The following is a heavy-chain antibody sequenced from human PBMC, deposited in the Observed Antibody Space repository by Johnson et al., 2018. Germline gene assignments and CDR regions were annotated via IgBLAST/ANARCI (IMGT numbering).Heavy chain of an antibody. D-gene: IGHD2-15*01. Sequence: VQLVESGGGVVQPGRSLRVSCAASGFTLSRYDIQWVSQAPGKGLEWVAFISYDGGNKYYADSVKGRFNISRDNSKNTLYLQMNSLRAEDTAVYYCAKDRTSGGDAFDIWGRGTMVTVSS. CDR3: AKDRTSGGDAFDI. J-gene: IGHJ3*02. CDR2: ISYDGGNK. CDR1: GFTLSRYD. V-gene: IGHV3-30*18.